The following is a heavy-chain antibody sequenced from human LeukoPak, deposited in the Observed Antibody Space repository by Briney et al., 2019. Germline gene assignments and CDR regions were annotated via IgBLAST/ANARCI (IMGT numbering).Heavy chain of an antibody. V-gene: IGHV3-48*03. Sequence: GGSLRLSCAASGFTFSSYEMNWVRQAPGKGLEWVSYISSSGSTIYYADSVKGRFTISRDNAKNSLYLQMNSLRAEDTAVYYCARDRYYYGSGSPILGYWGQGTLVTVSS. CDR1: GFTFSSYE. CDR2: ISSSGSTI. CDR3: ARDRYYYGSGSPILGY. J-gene: IGHJ4*02. D-gene: IGHD3-10*01.